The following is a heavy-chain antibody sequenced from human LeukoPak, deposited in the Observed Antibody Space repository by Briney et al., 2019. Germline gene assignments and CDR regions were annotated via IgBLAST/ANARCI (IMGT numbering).Heavy chain of an antibody. CDR2: ISGNGYST. V-gene: IGHV3-23*01. CDR1: GFTFSSDD. CDR3: AKVNWCSASCADA. Sequence: PGGSLRLSCAASGFTFSSDDMNWVRQAPGKGLEWVSGISGNGYSTYYAESVKGRFTISRDNSKNTLLLQMNSLRAEDTAVYYCAKVNWCSASCADAWGQGTLVTASS. J-gene: IGHJ4*02. D-gene: IGHD2-2*01.